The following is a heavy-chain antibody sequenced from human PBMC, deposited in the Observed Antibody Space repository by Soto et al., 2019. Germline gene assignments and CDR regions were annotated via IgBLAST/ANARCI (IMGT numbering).Heavy chain of an antibody. D-gene: IGHD2-15*01. V-gene: IGHV5-51*01. CDR3: ARTSGGGKYYYGMDV. CDR2: IYPGGSDT. CDR1: GYSFTSYW. Sequence: PGESLKISCKGSGYSFTSYWIGWVRQMPGKGLEWMGIIYPGGSDTRYSSSFQGQVTISADKSISTAYLQWSSLKASDTAMYYCARTSGGGKYYYGMDVWGQGTTVTVSS. J-gene: IGHJ6*02.